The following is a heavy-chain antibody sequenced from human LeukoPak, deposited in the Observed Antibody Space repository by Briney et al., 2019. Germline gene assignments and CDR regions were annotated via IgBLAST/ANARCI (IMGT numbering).Heavy chain of an antibody. V-gene: IGHV4-59*12. J-gene: IGHJ4*02. D-gene: IGHD3-10*01. CDR1: GGSFSGYY. Sequence: SETLSLTCAVYGGSFSGYYWSWIRQPPGKGLEWIGYIYYSGSTNYNPSLKSRVTISVDTSKNQSSLKLSSVTAADTAVYYCARGSSAKPKFDYWGLGTLVTVSS. CDR3: ARGSSAKPKFDY. CDR2: IYYSGST.